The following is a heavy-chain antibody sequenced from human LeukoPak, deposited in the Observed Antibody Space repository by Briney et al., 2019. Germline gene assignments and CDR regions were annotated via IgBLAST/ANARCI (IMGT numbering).Heavy chain of an antibody. CDR1: GFTFSSYE. Sequence: GGSLRLSCAASGFTFSSYEMNWVRQAPGKGLEWVSYISSSGSTIYYADSVKGRFTISRDNAKNSLYLQMNSLRAEDTAIYYCARAWFYYGSGMDVWGKGTTVTISA. D-gene: IGHD3-10*01. CDR3: ARAWFYYGSGMDV. V-gene: IGHV3-48*03. CDR2: ISSSGSTI. J-gene: IGHJ6*04.